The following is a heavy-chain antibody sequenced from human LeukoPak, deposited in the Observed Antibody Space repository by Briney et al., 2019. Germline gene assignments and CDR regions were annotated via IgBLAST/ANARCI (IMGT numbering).Heavy chain of an antibody. CDR3: ARLPTGSPLHY. Sequence: GGSLRLSCAASGLTFSSYWRHWVRQAPGKGLVWVSSISSDGSSTMYADSVKGRLTISRDNAKDTLYLQMNSLRAEDTAVYYCARLPTGSPLHYWGQGTLVTVSS. CDR1: GLTFSSYW. D-gene: IGHD1-14*01. V-gene: IGHV3-74*03. CDR2: ISSDGSST. J-gene: IGHJ4*02.